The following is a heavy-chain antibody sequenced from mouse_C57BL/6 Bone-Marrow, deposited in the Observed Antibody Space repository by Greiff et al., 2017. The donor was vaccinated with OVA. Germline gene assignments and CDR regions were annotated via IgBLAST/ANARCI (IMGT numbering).Heavy chain of an antibody. Sequence: LQESGPGLVAPSQSLSITCTVSGFSLTSYGVDWVRQSPGKGLEWLGVIWGVGSTNYNSALKSRLSISKDNSKSQVSLKMNSLQTDDTAMYYCASSTGTPWFAYWGQGTLVTVSA. CDR1: GFSLTSYG. CDR2: IWGVGST. V-gene: IGHV2-6*01. J-gene: IGHJ3*01. CDR3: ASSTGTPWFAY. D-gene: IGHD4-1*02.